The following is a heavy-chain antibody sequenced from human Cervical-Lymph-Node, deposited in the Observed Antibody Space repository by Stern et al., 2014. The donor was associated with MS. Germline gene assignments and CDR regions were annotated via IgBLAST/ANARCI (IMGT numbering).Heavy chain of an antibody. D-gene: IGHD6-19*01. CDR2: ISGNTGAV. V-gene: IGHV3-9*01. J-gene: IGHJ4*02. CDR3: VKDVDSSIAVSFDS. CDR1: GFTFDGHA. Sequence: QLVESGGGLVQPGGSLGISFAASGFTFDGHAMQWVRQSPAKSLEWVAGISGNTGAVAHSASGDGRFTISRDNAKNSLFLQMNSLRPEDTALYYCVKDVDSSIAVSFDSWGQGTQVTVSP.